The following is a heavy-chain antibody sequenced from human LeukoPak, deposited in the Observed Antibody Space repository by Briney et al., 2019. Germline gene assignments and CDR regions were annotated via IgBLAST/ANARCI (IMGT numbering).Heavy chain of an antibody. J-gene: IGHJ4*02. CDR2: ISGSGGST. V-gene: IGHV3-23*01. D-gene: IGHD5-18*01. CDR1: GFTFSSYA. CDR3: AKALGKWGYSYGDDY. Sequence: GGSLRLSCAASGFTFSSYAMSWVRQAPGKGLEWVSAISGSGGSTYYADSVKGRFTISRDDSKNTLYLQMNSLRAEDTAVYYCAKALGKWGYSYGDDYWGQGTLVTVSS.